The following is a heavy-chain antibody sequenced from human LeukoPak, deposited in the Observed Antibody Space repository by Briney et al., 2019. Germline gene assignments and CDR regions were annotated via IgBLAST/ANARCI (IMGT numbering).Heavy chain of an antibody. Sequence: GGSLRLSCAASGFTFSSYGMHWVRQAPGKGLEWVAVISYDGSNKYYADSVKGRFTISRDNSKNTLYLQMNSLRAEDTAVYYCAKEGRGVYSSSWYGAYWGQGTLVTVSS. CDR1: GFTFSSYG. V-gene: IGHV3-30*18. J-gene: IGHJ4*02. CDR2: ISYDGSNK. CDR3: AKEGRGVYSSSWYGAY. D-gene: IGHD6-13*01.